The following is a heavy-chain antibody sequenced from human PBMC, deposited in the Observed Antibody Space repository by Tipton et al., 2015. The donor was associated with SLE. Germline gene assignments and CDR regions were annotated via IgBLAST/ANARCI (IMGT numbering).Heavy chain of an antibody. V-gene: IGHV3-30*04. Sequence: SLRLSCAASGFTFSSYSMTWVRQAPGKGLEWVAVISYDGSNKYYADSVKGRFTISRDNSKNTLYLQMNSLRAEDTAVYYCARGGYYYGSGSPDVFDIWGQGTMVTVSS. CDR2: ISYDGSNK. D-gene: IGHD3-10*01. CDR3: ARGGYYYGSGSPDVFDI. CDR1: GFTFSSYS. J-gene: IGHJ3*02.